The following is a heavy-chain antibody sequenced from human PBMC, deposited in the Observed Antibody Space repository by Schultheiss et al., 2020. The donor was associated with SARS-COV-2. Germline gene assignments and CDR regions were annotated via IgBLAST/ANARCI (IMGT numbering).Heavy chain of an antibody. CDR1: GYSISSGYY. CDR3: TTAPGDVPGY. V-gene: IGHV4-38-2*01. Sequence: GSLRLSCAVSGYSISSGYYWGWIRQPPGKGLEWIGSIYHSGSSYYNPSLKSRVTISVDTSKNQFSLKLSSVTAADTAVYYCTTAPGDVPGYWGQGTLVTVS. CDR2: IYHSGSS. J-gene: IGHJ4*02. D-gene: IGHD1-1*01.